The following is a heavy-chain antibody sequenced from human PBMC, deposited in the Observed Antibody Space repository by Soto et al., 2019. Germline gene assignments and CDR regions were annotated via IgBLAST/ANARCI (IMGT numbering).Heavy chain of an antibody. J-gene: IGHJ5*02. CDR2: MNPNSGNT. D-gene: IGHD6-13*01. CDR3: ARERSAAGTGWFDP. CDR1: GYTFTSYD. Sequence: QVQLVQSGAEVKKPGASVKVSCKPSGYTFTSYDINWVRQATGQGLEWMGWMNPNSGNTGYAQKFQGRVTMTRNTSISTAYMELSSLRSEDTAVYFCARERSAAGTGWFDPWGQGTLVTVSS. V-gene: IGHV1-8*01.